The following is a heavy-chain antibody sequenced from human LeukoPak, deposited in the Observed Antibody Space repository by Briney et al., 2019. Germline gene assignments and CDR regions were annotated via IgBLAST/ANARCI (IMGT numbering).Heavy chain of an antibody. V-gene: IGHV3-30-3*01. CDR3: AKVGYYDFWSGYPLDY. Sequence: PGRSLRLSCAASGFTFSSYAMHWVRQAPGKGLEWVAVISYDGSNKYYADSVKGRFTISRDNSKNTLYLQMNSLRAEDTAVYYCAKVGYYDFWSGYPLDYWGQGTLVTVSS. CDR2: ISYDGSNK. J-gene: IGHJ4*02. D-gene: IGHD3-3*01. CDR1: GFTFSSYA.